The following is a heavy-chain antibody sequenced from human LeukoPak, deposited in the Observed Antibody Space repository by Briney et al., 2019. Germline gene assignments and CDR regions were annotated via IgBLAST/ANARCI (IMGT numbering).Heavy chain of an antibody. CDR2: ISDSGDST. V-gene: IGHV3-23*01. CDR1: GFTFSSYA. D-gene: IGHD5-24*01. J-gene: IGHJ4*02. Sequence: GGSLRLSCAVSGFTFSSYAMSWVRQAPGRGLEWVSAISDSGDSTYYADSVKGRFTVSRDNSKNTLYLQTNGLRAEDTAVYYCAKKMTITGWLYYFDYWGQGTLVTVSS. CDR3: AKKMTITGWLYYFDY.